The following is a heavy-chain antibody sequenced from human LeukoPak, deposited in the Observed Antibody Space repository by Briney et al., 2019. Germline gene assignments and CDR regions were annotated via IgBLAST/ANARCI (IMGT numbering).Heavy chain of an antibody. V-gene: IGHV4-59*01. D-gene: IGHD3-10*01. CDR3: ARVRLGVGDAFDI. CDR1: GGSISSYY. CDR2: SYYSGST. J-gene: IGHJ3*02. Sequence: SETLSLTCTVSGGSISSYYWSWIRLPPGKGLEWIGYSYYSGSTSYSPSLKSRVTILVDTSKNQFSLKLTYVTPADTAVYYCARVRLGVGDAFDIWGQGTMVTVST.